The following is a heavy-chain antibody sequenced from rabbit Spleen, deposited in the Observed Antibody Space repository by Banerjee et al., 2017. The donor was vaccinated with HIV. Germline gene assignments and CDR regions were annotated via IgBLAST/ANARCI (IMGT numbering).Heavy chain of an antibody. CDR1: GFTISSSYY. Sequence: QEQLEESGGGLVKPEGSLTLTCKASGFTISSSYYMSWVRQAPGKGLEWIGCIDGGSGRTWYASWVNGRVTISKTSSTTVTLQMASLTAADTATYFCARDSGTSFSSYGMDLWGPGTLVTVS. V-gene: IGHV1S45*01. J-gene: IGHJ6*01. D-gene: IGHD8-1*01. CDR3: ARDSGTSFSSYGMDL. CDR2: IDGGSGRT.